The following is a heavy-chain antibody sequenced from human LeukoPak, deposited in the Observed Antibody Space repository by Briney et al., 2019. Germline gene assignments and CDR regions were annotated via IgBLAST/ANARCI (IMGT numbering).Heavy chain of an antibody. CDR2: IYYSGST. CDR3: TRSPSDYDYVWGSYRYSYYYYGMDV. CDR1: RDSFSSDY. D-gene: IGHD3-16*02. Sequence: PSETLSLTCTDSRDSFSSDYWSWIRQPPGKGLEWIGYIYYSGSTNYNPSLKSRVTISVDTSKNQFSLKLSSVTAADTAVYYCTRSPSDYDYVWGSYRYSYYYYGMDVWGQGTTVTVSS. J-gene: IGHJ6*02. V-gene: IGHV4-59*01.